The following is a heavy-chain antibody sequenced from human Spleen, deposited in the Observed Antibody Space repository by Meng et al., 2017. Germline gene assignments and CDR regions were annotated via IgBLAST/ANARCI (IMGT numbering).Heavy chain of an antibody. Sequence: VRQQQAWPGLLEPSAALSSTCCIAGGSISSSKWWTWGRQRQGKGMEWSGDIYDNESTNYSSSLKSRVTLSVDKSKNQFSLKLKSVSTADTAVYYCSRLILNSSGYYYIMDYWGQGTLVTVSS. CDR1: GGSISSSKW. CDR3: SRLILNSSGYYYIMDY. CDR2: IYDNEST. J-gene: IGHJ4*02. D-gene: IGHD3-22*01. V-gene: IGHV4-4*02.